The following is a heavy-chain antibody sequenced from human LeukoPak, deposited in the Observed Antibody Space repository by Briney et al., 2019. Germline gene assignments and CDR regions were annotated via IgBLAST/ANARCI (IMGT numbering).Heavy chain of an antibody. V-gene: IGHV3-23*01. CDR1: GFTFSTYA. Sequence: PGGSLRLSCEGSGFTFSTYAMNWVRQAPGKGLEWVSAISGSGGITYYADSVKGRFTISRDNSKNTLYLQMTSLTAEETAVHYCAKDEGSGRGYLLGVDFWGQGTPVPVSS. CDR3: AKDEGSGRGYLLGVDF. D-gene: IGHD3-16*01. CDR2: ISGSGGIT. J-gene: IGHJ4*02.